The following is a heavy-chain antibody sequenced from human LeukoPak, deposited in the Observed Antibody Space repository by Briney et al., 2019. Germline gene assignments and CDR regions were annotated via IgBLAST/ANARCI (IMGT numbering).Heavy chain of an antibody. D-gene: IGHD3-10*01. V-gene: IGHV3-30*18. Sequence: GRSLRPSCAASGFTFSSYGMHWVRQAPGKGLEWVAVISYDGSNKYYADSVKDRFTISRDNSKNTLYLQMNSLRAEDTAVYYCAEPYYGYQAYYYGMDVWGQGTTVTVSS. J-gene: IGHJ6*02. CDR2: ISYDGSNK. CDR1: GFTFSSYG. CDR3: AEPYYGYQAYYYGMDV.